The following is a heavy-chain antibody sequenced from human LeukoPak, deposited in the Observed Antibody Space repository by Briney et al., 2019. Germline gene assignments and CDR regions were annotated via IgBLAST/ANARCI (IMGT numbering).Heavy chain of an antibody. J-gene: IGHJ5*02. Sequence: GGSLRLSCAASGFTFSSCGMHWVRQAPGKGREWGAFIRYDGSNKYYADSVKGRFTISRDNSKNTLYLQMNSLRAEDTAVYYCAKMERYGSGRALDPWGQGTLVTVSS. V-gene: IGHV3-30*02. D-gene: IGHD3-10*01. CDR3: AKMERYGSGRALDP. CDR2: IRYDGSNK. CDR1: GFTFSSCG.